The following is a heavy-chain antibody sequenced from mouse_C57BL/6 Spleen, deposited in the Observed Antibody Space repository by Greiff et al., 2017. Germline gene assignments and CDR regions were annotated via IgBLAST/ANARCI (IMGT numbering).Heavy chain of an antibody. D-gene: IGHD1-1*01. Sequence: QVQLQQPGAELVKPGASVKMSCKASGYTFTSYWITWVKQRPGQGLEWIGDIYPGSVRTDYNEKFKSKATLTVDTSSSTAYMQLSSLTSEDSAVYSCARWHYYGSSYDYYTMDYWGQGLSVTVSS. CDR2: IYPGSVRT. J-gene: IGHJ4*01. CDR1: GYTFTSYW. V-gene: IGHV1-55*01. CDR3: ARWHYYGSSYDYYTMDY.